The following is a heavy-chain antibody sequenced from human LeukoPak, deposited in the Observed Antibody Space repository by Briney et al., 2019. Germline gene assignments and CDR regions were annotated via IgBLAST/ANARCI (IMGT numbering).Heavy chain of an antibody. CDR2: IYPGDSDT. Sequence: GESLKISCKGSGYSFTSYCIGWVRQMPGKGLEWMEIIYPGDSDTRYSPSFQGQVTISADKSISTAYLQWSSLKASDTAMYYCARHRYADIVATLSPDYWGQGTLVTVSS. V-gene: IGHV5-51*01. CDR1: GYSFTSYC. J-gene: IGHJ4*02. D-gene: IGHD5-12*01. CDR3: ARHRYADIVATLSPDY.